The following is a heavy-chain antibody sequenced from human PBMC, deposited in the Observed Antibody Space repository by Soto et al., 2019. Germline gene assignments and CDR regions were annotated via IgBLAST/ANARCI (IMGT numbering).Heavy chain of an antibody. Sequence: PSETLSLTCTVSGGSISSGGYYWSWIRQHPGKGLEWIGYIYYSGSTYYNPSLKSRVTISVDTSKNQFSLKLSSVTSADTAVYYCARAGDQYYFDYWGQGTLVTVSS. J-gene: IGHJ4*02. CDR3: ARAGDQYYFDY. D-gene: IGHD2-21*02. CDR1: GGSISSGGYY. V-gene: IGHV4-31*03. CDR2: IYYSGST.